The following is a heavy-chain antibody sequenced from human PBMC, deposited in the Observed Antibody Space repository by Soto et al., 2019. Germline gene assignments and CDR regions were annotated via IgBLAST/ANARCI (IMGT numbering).Heavy chain of an antibody. Sequence: SLYLTCTVSCGSMRREGYYWSWILQSPGKGLEWIGYIYSSGDTDSTSSLRSRITILMDTSKSQFSLQLRSVTAADTAVYYCARGEASTGSYYFADWGRGTLVTVSS. V-gene: IGHV4-31*03. CDR2: IYSSGDT. CDR1: CGSMRREGYY. J-gene: IGHJ4*02. CDR3: ARGEASTGSYYFAD. D-gene: IGHD1-26*01.